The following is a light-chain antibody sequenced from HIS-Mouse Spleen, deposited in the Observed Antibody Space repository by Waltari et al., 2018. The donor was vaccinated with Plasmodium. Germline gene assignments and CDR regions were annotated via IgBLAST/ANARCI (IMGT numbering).Light chain of an antibody. J-gene: IGLJ3*02. V-gene: IGLV2-8*01. Sequence: QSALTQPPSASGSPGQSVTIPCTGTSSDVGGYNYVSWYQQHPGKAPKLMIYEVSKRPPGVPDRFSGSKAGNPASLTVSGLQAEDEADYYCCSYAGSSTFVFGGGTKLTVL. CDR3: CSYAGSSTFV. CDR2: EVS. CDR1: SSDVGGYNY.